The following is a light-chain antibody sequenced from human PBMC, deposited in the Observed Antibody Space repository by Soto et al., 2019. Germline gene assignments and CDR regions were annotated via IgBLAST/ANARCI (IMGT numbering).Light chain of an antibody. CDR1: SSNIGAGYD. CDR3: QSYDSSSRV. CDR2: GNS. V-gene: IGLV1-40*01. Sequence: QAVVTQPPSVSGAPGQRVTISCTGSSSNIGAGYDVHWYQQLPGTAPKLLIYGNSNRPSGVPDRFSGSKSGTSASLAITGLQAEDEADYYCQSYDSSSRVFGGGTKVTVL. J-gene: IGLJ2*01.